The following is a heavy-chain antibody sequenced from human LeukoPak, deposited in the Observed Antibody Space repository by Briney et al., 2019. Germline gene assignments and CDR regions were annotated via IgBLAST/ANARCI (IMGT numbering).Heavy chain of an antibody. V-gene: IGHV1-69*13. CDR2: IIPIFGTA. CDR3: ARAPGYCTNGVCYWYYYYYGMDV. Sequence: SVKVSCKASGGTFSSYAISWVRQAPGQGLEWMGGIIPIFGTANYAQKFQGRVTITADESTSTAYMELSSLRSEDTAVYYCARAPGYCTNGVCYWYYYYYGMDVWGQGTTVTVSS. J-gene: IGHJ6*02. D-gene: IGHD2-8*01. CDR1: GGTFSSYA.